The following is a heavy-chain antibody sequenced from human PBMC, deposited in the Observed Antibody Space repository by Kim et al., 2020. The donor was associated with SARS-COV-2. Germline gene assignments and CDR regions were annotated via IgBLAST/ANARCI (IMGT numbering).Heavy chain of an antibody. V-gene: IGHV1-24*01. Sequence: ASVKVSCKVSGYTLSELSMHWVRQAPGKGLAWMGGFDPEDGRRRYAQKFQDRVTMTEDTSTDTAYMELRNLRFEDTAVYYCVGYCYTTSCRGDWFDPWGQ. J-gene: IGHJ5*02. D-gene: IGHD3-16*02. CDR3: VGYCYTTSCRGDWFDP. CDR2: FDPEDGRR. CDR1: GYTLSELS.